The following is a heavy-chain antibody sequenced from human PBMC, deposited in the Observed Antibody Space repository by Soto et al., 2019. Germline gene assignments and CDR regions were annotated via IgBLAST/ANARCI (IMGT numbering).Heavy chain of an antibody. CDR1: GFAFNNYG. D-gene: IGHD2-2*01. CDR2: ISKSDYT. J-gene: IGHJ4*02. CDR3: AREDSIIIPAVSDF. Sequence: XGSLRLSCTVSGFAFNNYGINWVRQAPGKGLEWVSSISKSDYTYYSDSVKGRFTISRDNAKNSLSLQMNTPRVEDTAVYYCAREDSIIIPAVSDFWGQRTMVTVYS. V-gene: IGHV3-21*01.